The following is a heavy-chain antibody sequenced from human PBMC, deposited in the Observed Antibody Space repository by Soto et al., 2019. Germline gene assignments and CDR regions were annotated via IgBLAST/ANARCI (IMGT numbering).Heavy chain of an antibody. D-gene: IGHD4-17*01. CDR2: FTDTSGGT. V-gene: IGHV3-23*01. Sequence: EVQLLESGGGLVQPGGSLRLSCAASGFTFSSYAMNWVRQAPGKGLEWVSGFTDTSGGTYYADSVKGRFTISRDNSKNTLYLQMNSLTAEDTAVYYCAKVFPVYGDYRQYFDSWGQGTLVTVSS. CDR3: AKVFPVYGDYRQYFDS. J-gene: IGHJ4*02. CDR1: GFTFSSYA.